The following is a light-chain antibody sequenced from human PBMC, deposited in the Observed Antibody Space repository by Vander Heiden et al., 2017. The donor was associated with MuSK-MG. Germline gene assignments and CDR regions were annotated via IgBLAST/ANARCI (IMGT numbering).Light chain of an antibody. CDR3: AAWDDSMNGHLV. J-gene: IGLJ3*02. CDR1: SSNLGSNT. CDR2: TSN. Sequence: QSVLTQPPSASGTPGQRVTISCSGSSSNLGSNTVNCYQRIPGTAPKPRPYTSNQRRSGGPARFSCSTSGTSASLATSRLQSEDEADYYCAAWDDSMNGHLVFGGGTKLTVL. V-gene: IGLV1-44*01.